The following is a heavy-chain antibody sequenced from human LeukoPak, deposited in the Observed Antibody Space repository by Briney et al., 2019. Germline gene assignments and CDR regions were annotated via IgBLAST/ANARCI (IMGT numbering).Heavy chain of an antibody. D-gene: IGHD3-10*01. Sequence: GSLRLSCAASGFTFSSYSMNWVRQAPGKGLEWVSSISSSSSYIYYADSVKGRFTISRDNAKNSLYLQMNSLRAEDTAVYYCARDRVHPGGYYYYYYMDVWGKGTTVTVSS. CDR1: GFTFSSYS. V-gene: IGHV3-21*01. CDR2: ISSSSSYI. CDR3: ARDRVHPGGYYYYYYMDV. J-gene: IGHJ6*03.